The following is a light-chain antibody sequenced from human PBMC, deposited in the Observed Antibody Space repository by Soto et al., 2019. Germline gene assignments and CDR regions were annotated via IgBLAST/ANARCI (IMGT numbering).Light chain of an antibody. Sequence: DIQMTQSPSTLSASVGDRVTITCRASQSISSWLAWYQQKPGKAPKLLIYDASSLESGGPSRFSGSGSGTEFPLTICSLQPDDVATYYCQQYNSYSTFGQGTKVDIK. CDR2: DAS. J-gene: IGKJ1*01. V-gene: IGKV1-5*01. CDR1: QSISSW. CDR3: QQYNSYST.